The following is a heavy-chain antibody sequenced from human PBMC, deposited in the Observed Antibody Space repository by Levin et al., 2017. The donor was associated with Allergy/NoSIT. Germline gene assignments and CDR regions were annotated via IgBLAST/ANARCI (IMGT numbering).Heavy chain of an antibody. CDR1: GGTFSSYA. CDR3: ARDHSPGSGSFSVYYFDY. V-gene: IGHV1-69*04. D-gene: IGHD3-10*01. CDR2: IIPILGIA. Sequence: EASVKVSCKASGGTFSSYAISWVRQAPGQGLEWMGRIIPILGIANYAQKFQGRVTITADKSTSTAYMELSSLRSEDTAVYYCARDHSPGSGSFSVYYFDYWGQGTLVTVSS. J-gene: IGHJ4*02.